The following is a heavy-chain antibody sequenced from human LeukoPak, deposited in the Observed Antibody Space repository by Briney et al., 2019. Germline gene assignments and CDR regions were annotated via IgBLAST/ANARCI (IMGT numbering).Heavy chain of an antibody. J-gene: IGHJ4*02. CDR2: INPSDGSI. D-gene: IGHD6-13*01. Sequence: ASVKVSCKASGYTFTSYWIQWVRQAPGQGLEWMGLINPSDGSIAYAHKFQGRVTMTRDTSTSIAYMDLSSLRSEDTAVYYCAKAPQNGSTMLDYWGQGTLLTVSS. CDR1: GYTFTSYW. V-gene: IGHV1-46*01. CDR3: AKAPQNGSTMLDY.